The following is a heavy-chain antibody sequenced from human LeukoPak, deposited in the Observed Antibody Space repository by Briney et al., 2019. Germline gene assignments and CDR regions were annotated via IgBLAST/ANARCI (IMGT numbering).Heavy chain of an antibody. V-gene: IGHV3-30*04. CDR2: ISYDGSNK. Sequence: GGSLRLSCAASGFTFSSYAMHWVRQAPGKGLEWVAVISYDGSNKYYADSVKGRFTISRDNSKNSLYLQMNSLRAEDTAVYYCARVSPNTVTTLQYFDYWGQGTLVTVSS. CDR3: ARVSPNTVTTLQYFDY. J-gene: IGHJ4*02. CDR1: GFTFSSYA. D-gene: IGHD4-17*01.